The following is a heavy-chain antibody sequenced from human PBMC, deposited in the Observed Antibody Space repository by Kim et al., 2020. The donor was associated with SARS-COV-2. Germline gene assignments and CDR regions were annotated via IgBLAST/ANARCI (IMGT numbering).Heavy chain of an antibody. Sequence: SETLSLTCTVSGGSISSGGYYWSWIRQHPGKGLEWIGYIYYSGSTYYNPSLKSRVTISVDTSKNQFSLKLSSVTAADTAVYYCASSELRYGVDAFDIWGQGTMVTVSS. CDR3: ASSELRYGVDAFDI. CDR2: IYYSGST. D-gene: IGHD3-9*01. CDR1: GGSISSGGYY. V-gene: IGHV4-31*03. J-gene: IGHJ3*02.